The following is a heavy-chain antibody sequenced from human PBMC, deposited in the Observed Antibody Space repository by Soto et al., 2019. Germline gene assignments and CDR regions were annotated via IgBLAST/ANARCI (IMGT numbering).Heavy chain of an antibody. J-gene: IGHJ5*02. V-gene: IGHV3-48*02. CDR1: GFTFSSYS. D-gene: IGHD3-3*01. Sequence: EVQLVESGGGLVQPGGSLRLSCAASGFTFSSYSMNWVRQAPGKGLEWVSYISSSSSTIYYADSVKGRFTISRDNAKNSLYLQMNSLRDEDTAVYYFARETDFWSGYRLNWFDPWGQGTLVTVSS. CDR3: ARETDFWSGYRLNWFDP. CDR2: ISSSSSTI.